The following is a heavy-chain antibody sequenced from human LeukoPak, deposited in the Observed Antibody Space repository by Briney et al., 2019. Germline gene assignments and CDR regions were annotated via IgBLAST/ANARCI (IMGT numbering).Heavy chain of an antibody. J-gene: IGHJ4*02. Sequence: PGGSLRLSCAASGFTFSDYYMNWIRQAPGKGLEWISYISSSGSGSTIYYAGSVKGRFTISRDNAKNSVFLQMNSLRAEDTAVYYCAKSRGSGLFDYWGQGTLVTVAS. CDR3: AKSRGSGLFDY. CDR1: GFTFSDYY. D-gene: IGHD3-10*01. V-gene: IGHV3-11*01. CDR2: ISSSGSGSTI.